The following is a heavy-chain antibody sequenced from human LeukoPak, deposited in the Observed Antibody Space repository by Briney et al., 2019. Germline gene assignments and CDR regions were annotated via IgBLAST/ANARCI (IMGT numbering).Heavy chain of an antibody. V-gene: IGHV4-34*01. CDR2: INHSGST. J-gene: IGHJ5*02. CDR3: ARGYSSSWYRNWFDP. D-gene: IGHD6-13*01. Sequence: SETLSLTCAVYGGSFSGYYWSWIRQPPGKGLEWIGEINHSGSTNYNPSLKSRVTISVDTSKNQFSLKLSSVTAADTAVYYCARGYSSSWYRNWFDPWGQGTLVTVSS. CDR1: GGSFSGYY.